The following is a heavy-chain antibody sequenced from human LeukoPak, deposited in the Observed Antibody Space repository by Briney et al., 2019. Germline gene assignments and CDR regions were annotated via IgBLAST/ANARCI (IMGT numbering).Heavy chain of an antibody. Sequence: SETLSLTCTVSGASISGDYWSWIRQPPGRGLEWIAFISSSGSTNYNPSLKSRVTISIDTSKNQFSLKLTYVTTADTAVYYCASTDDRITMVRGVIPDAFDIWGQGTMVTVSS. J-gene: IGHJ3*02. V-gene: IGHV4-59*01. CDR3: ASTDDRITMVRGVIPDAFDI. CDR2: ISSSGST. D-gene: IGHD3-10*01. CDR1: GASISGDY.